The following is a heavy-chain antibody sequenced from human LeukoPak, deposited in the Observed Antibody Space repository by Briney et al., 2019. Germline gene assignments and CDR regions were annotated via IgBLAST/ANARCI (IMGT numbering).Heavy chain of an antibody. Sequence: ASVKVSCKASGGTFSSYAISWVRQAPGQGLEWMGGIIPIFGTANYAQKFQGRVTITADKSTSTAYMELSSLRSEDTAVYYCARGGMITYDAALGYWGQGTLVTVSS. CDR3: ARGGMITYDAALGY. D-gene: IGHD3-16*01. CDR1: GGTFSSYA. V-gene: IGHV1-69*06. CDR2: IIPIFGTA. J-gene: IGHJ4*02.